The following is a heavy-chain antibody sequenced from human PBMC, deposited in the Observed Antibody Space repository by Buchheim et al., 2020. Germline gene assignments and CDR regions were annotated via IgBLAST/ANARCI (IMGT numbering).Heavy chain of an antibody. CDR3: ASCEYSSSSGCDY. D-gene: IGHD6-6*01. J-gene: IGHJ4*02. V-gene: IGHV3-30*03. CDR2: ISYDGSNK. CDR1: GFTFSSYG. Sequence: QVQLVESGGGVVQPGRSLRLSCAASGFTFSSYGMHWVRQAPGKGLEWVAVISYDGSNKYYADSVKGRFTISRDNSKNTLYLQMNSLRAEDTAVYYCASCEYSSSSGCDYWGQGTL.